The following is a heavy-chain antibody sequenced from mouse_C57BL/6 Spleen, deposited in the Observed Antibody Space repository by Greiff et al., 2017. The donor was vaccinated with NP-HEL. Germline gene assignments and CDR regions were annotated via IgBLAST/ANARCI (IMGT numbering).Heavy chain of an antibody. D-gene: IGHD1-1*01. Sequence: QVHVKQSGPELVKPGASVKLSCKASGYAFSSSWMNWVKQRPGQGLEWIGRIYPGDGDTNYNGKFKGKATLTAAKSSSTAYMRRISPASEDSAVYFCASGGAYYGYFDYWGQGTTLTVSS. CDR1: GYAFSSSW. CDR2: IYPGDGDT. J-gene: IGHJ2*01. V-gene: IGHV1-82*01. CDR3: ASGGAYYGYFDY.